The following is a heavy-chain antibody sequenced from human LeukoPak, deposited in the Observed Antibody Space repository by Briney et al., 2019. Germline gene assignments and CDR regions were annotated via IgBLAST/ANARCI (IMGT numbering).Heavy chain of an antibody. CDR1: GYTFTSYD. Sequence: ASVKVSCKASGYTFTSYDINWARQATGQGLEWMGWMNPNSGNTGYAQKFQGRVTMTRNTSISTAYMELSSLRSEDTAVYYCARGITMVRGVTPFYWGQGTLVTVSS. J-gene: IGHJ4*02. V-gene: IGHV1-8*01. CDR3: ARGITMVRGVTPFY. CDR2: MNPNSGNT. D-gene: IGHD3-10*01.